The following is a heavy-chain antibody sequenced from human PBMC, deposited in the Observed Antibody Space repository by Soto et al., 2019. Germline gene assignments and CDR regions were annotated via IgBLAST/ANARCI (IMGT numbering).Heavy chain of an antibody. D-gene: IGHD3-22*01. V-gene: IGHV3-23*01. J-gene: IGHJ3*02. CDR2: VSGSGASK. CDR1: GFTFSSYT. Sequence: EVELLESGGTLVEPGGSLKLSCAASGFTFSSYTMNWVRQSPGKGLEWLSGVSGSGASKYYAESVKGPFTISRDNSNNTLFVQMNSLRAEDTAVYDCAITRLYDSTGYHRDGFDIWGQGTMVTVSS. CDR3: AITRLYDSTGYHRDGFDI.